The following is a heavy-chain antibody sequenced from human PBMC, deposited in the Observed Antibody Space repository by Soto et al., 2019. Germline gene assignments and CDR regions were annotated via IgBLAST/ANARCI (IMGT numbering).Heavy chain of an antibody. CDR2: ISYDGSNK. J-gene: IGHJ6*02. CDR1: GFTCSSYA. V-gene: IGHV3-30-3*01. CDR3: ARGTAMPIDYYYYYGMDV. Sequence: GGSLRLSCAASGFTCSSYAMHWVRQAPGKGLEWVAVISYDGSNKYYADSVKGRFTISRDNSKNTLYLQMNSLRAEDTAVYYCARGTAMPIDYYYYYGMDVWGRGSTVTVSS. D-gene: IGHD5-18*01.